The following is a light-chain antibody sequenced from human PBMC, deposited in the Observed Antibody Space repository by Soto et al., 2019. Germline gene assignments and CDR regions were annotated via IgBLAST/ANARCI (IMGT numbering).Light chain of an antibody. Sequence: AIRMTQSPSSLSASTGDRVTITCRASQGISSYLAWYQQKPGKAPKLLIYAAFTLQSGVPSRFSGSGSGTDFTLTISCLQSEDFATYYCQQYYSYLWTFGQGTKVEIK. V-gene: IGKV1-8*01. CDR2: AAF. J-gene: IGKJ1*01. CDR1: QGISSY. CDR3: QQYYSYLWT.